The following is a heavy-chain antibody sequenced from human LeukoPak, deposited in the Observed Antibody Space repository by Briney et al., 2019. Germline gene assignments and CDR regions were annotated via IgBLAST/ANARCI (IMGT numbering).Heavy chain of an antibody. CDR3: ARGAFDI. CDR1: GLAFSAYW. Sequence: GGSLRLSCAASGLAFSAYWMSWVRQAPGKGLEWVSYISSSSSTIYYADSVKGRFTISRDNAKNSLYLQMNSLRAEDTAVYYCARGAFDIWGQGTMVTVSS. V-gene: IGHV3-48*04. CDR2: ISSSSSTI. J-gene: IGHJ3*02.